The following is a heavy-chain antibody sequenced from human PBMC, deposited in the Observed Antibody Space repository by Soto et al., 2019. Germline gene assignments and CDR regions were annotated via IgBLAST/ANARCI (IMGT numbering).Heavy chain of an antibody. CDR1: GFTFGSYV. CDR3: AKDRGPLSNRNTWFFDF. Sequence: PGGSLRLSCAASGFTFGSYVMSWVRQAPGKGLEWVSTIDNGGGGTYYADSVKGRFTISRDNSRSTLDLQISSLRAEDTAVYYCAKDRGPLSNRNTWFFDFWGQGSLVTVSS. D-gene: IGHD6-13*01. J-gene: IGHJ4*02. CDR2: IDNGGGGT. V-gene: IGHV3-23*01.